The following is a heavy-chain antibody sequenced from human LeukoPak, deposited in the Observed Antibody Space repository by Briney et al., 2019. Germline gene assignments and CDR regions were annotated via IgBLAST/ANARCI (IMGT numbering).Heavy chain of an antibody. Sequence: SETLSLTCTVSGGSISGSTYYWGWVRQPPGKGLEWIGSIYYSGSTYYDPSLKSRVTISVDTSKNQFSLKLSSVTAADTAVYFCTLRNFWGQGSLVTVSS. J-gene: IGHJ4*02. V-gene: IGHV4-39*01. CDR3: TLRNF. CDR2: IYYSGST. CDR1: GGSISGSTYY.